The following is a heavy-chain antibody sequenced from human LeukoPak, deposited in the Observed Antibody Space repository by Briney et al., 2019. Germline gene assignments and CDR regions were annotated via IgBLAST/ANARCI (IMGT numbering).Heavy chain of an antibody. J-gene: IGHJ6*02. CDR2: IYCSGST. CDR1: GGSISSGDYY. Sequence: SQTLSLTCTVSGGSISSGDYYWNWIRQPPGKGLEWIGYIYCSGSTFYNPSLKSRVTISLDTPKNQVFLKLTSVTAADTAVYYCASSYGMDVWGQGTTVTVSS. V-gene: IGHV4-30-4*01. CDR3: ASSYGMDV.